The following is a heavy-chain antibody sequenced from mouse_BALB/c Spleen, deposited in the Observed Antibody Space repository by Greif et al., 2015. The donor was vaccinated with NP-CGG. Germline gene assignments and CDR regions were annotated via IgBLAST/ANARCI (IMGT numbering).Heavy chain of an antibody. Sequence: QVQLQQSGAELVRPGASVTLSCKASGYTFTDYEMHWVKQTPVHGLEWIGAIDPETGGTAYNQKFKGKATLTADKSSSTAYMELRSLTSEDSAVYYCTRGYYYGSSSYAMDYWGQGTSVTVSS. J-gene: IGHJ4*01. D-gene: IGHD1-1*01. CDR3: TRGYYYGSSSYAMDY. CDR2: IDPETGGT. V-gene: IGHV1-15*01. CDR1: GYTFTDYE.